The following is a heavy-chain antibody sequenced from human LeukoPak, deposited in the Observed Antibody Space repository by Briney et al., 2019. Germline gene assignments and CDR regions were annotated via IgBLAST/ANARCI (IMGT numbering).Heavy chain of an antibody. CDR2: IYYSGST. V-gene: IGHV4-59*12. J-gene: IGHJ6*02. CDR1: GGSISSYY. CDR3: ARDVLYPYYYYGMDV. Sequence: KPSETLSLTCTVSGGSISSYYWSWIRQPPGKGLEWIGYIYYSGSTNYNPSLKSRVTISVDTSKNQFSLKLSSVTAADTAVYYCARDVLYPYYYYGMDVWGQGTTVTVSS.